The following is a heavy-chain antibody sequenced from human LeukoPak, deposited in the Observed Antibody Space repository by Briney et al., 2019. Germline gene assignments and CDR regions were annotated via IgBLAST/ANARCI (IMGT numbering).Heavy chain of an antibody. V-gene: IGHV3-64*01. CDR3: ARRPDSGSYYVDF. CDR2: ISSNGVST. CDR1: GFTFSSYA. J-gene: IGHJ4*02. D-gene: IGHD1-26*01. Sequence: GGSLRLSCAASGFTFSSYAMHWVRQVPGKGLEYVSAISSNGVSTDYANSVKGRLTVSRDNSKNTLYLQMGSLRAEDMAVYYCARRPDSGSYYVDFWGQGTLVTVSS.